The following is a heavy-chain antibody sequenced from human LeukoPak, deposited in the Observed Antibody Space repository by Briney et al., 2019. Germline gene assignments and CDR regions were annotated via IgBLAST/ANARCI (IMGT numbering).Heavy chain of an antibody. CDR1: GFTVSNND. Sequence: PGGSLRLSCAASGFTVSNNDMSWVRQAPGKGLEWVSLIYSGGSTYYADSVKGRFTISRDNSKNTLYLQMNSLRAEDTAVYYCATYSSLDYWGQGTLVTVSS. V-gene: IGHV3-53*01. CDR3: ATYSSLDY. D-gene: IGHD3-22*01. CDR2: IYSGGST. J-gene: IGHJ4*02.